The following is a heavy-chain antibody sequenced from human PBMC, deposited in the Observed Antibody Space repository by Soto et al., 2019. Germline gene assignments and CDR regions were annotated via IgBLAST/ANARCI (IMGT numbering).Heavy chain of an antibody. CDR1: GFTFDDYA. J-gene: IGHJ3*02. CDR3: AKDMGVDIVLMVYATSGAFDI. D-gene: IGHD2-8*01. V-gene: IGHV3-9*01. CDR2: ISWNSGSI. Sequence: GGSLRLSCAASGFTFDDYAMHWVRQAPGKGLEWVSGISWNSGSIGYADSVKGRFTISRDNAKNSLYLQMNSLRAEDTALYYCAKDMGVDIVLMVYATSGAFDIWGQGTMVTVSS.